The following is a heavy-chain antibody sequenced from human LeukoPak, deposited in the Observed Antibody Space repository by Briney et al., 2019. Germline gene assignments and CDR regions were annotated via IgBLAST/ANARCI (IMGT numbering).Heavy chain of an antibody. D-gene: IGHD3-22*01. J-gene: IGHJ5*02. CDR1: GGSISSGDYY. CDR3: ARPYYYDSRIDP. V-gene: IGHV4-30-4*01. Sequence: SETLSLTCTVSGGSISSGDYYWSWIRQPPGKGLEWIAYMYHSGSTYYNPSLKSRVTLSADTSKNQLSLKLSSVTAADTAVYYCARPYYYDSRIDPWGQGILVTVSS. CDR2: MYHSGST.